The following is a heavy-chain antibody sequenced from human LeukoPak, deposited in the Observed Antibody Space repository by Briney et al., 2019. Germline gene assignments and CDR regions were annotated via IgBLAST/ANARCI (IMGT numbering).Heavy chain of an antibody. V-gene: IGHV4-34*01. CDR2: INHSGST. D-gene: IGHD6-13*01. CDR1: DGSFYGYY. Sequence: PSETLSLTCAVYDGSFYGYYWRWLRQPPGQGLEGSGEINHSGSTNYKTSLKSRHTISVDTSKNQLSLNLSPVTAADTGVYYCARGRMVPGYSSSLYLNYWGQGTLVTVSS. J-gene: IGHJ4*02. CDR3: ARGRMVPGYSSSLYLNY.